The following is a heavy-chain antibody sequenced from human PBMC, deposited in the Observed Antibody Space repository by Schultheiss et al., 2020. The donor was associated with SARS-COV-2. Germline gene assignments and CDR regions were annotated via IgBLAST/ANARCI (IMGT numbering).Heavy chain of an antibody. Sequence: SVKVSCKASGYTFTSYGISWVRQAPGQGLEWMGGIIPIFGTANYAQKFQGRVTITADESTSTAYMELSSLRSEDTAVYYCASRGVRWVTVYYYYYGMDVWGQGTTVTVSS. CDR2: IIPIFGTA. D-gene: IGHD4-23*01. J-gene: IGHJ6*02. CDR3: ASRGVRWVTVYYYYYGMDV. CDR1: GYTFTSYG. V-gene: IGHV1-69*13.